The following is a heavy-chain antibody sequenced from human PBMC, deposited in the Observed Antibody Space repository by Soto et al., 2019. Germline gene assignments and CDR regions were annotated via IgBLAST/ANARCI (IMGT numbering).Heavy chain of an antibody. D-gene: IGHD1-1*01. J-gene: IGHJ6*02. CDR2: IYPGDSDT. V-gene: IGHV5-51*01. CDR1: GYSFTSYW. CDR3: ARQRYNSPGHYYGMDV. Sequence: GESLKISCKGSGYSFTSYWIGWVRQMPGKGLEWMGIIYPGDSDTRYSPSFQGQVTISADKSISTAYLQWSSLKASDTAMYYCARQRYNSPGHYYGMDVWGQGTTVTVSS.